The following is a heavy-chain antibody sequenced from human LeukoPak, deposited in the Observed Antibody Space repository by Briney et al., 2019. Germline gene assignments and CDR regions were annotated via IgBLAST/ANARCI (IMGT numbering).Heavy chain of an antibody. CDR3: ARAFGSGSD. Sequence: GGSLRLSCAASGFTFSSFGMTWVRQAPGKGLEWVSAISDNGGSIFYADSVKGRFTISRDNAKNSLFLQMNSLRAEDTAMYYCARAFGSGSDWGQGTLVTVSS. CDR2: ISDNGGSI. V-gene: IGHV3-21*01. J-gene: IGHJ4*02. D-gene: IGHD3-10*01. CDR1: GFTFSSFG.